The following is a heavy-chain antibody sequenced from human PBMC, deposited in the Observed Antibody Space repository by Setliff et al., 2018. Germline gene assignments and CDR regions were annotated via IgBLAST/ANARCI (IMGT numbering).Heavy chain of an antibody. J-gene: IGHJ6*03. V-gene: IGHV1-2*02. CDR2: INPNSGDT. CDR3: ASHFLTVMKYYYYMDV. Sequence: ASVKVSCKASGYTFGAHYIHWVRQAPGQGFEWMGWINPNSGDTNYAQNFQGRVTMTTDTSTSTAYMELSGLTSEDTAVYYCASHFLTVMKYYYYMDVWGKGTTVTVSS. CDR1: GYTFGAHY. D-gene: IGHD5-18*01.